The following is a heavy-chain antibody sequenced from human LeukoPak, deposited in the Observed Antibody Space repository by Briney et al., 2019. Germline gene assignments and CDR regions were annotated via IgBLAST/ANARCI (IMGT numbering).Heavy chain of an antibody. CDR2: LNWNGGTT. CDR1: GFTFDDFG. Sequence: GGSLRLSCAASGFTFDDFGMSWVRQAPGKGLEWVAGLNWNGGTTGYADSVKGRFTIFRDNAKNSLYLQMNSLRAEDTALYYGARDYHDSSGYYYERGNFDYWGQGTLVTVST. D-gene: IGHD3-22*01. J-gene: IGHJ4*02. CDR3: ARDYHDSSGYYYERGNFDY. V-gene: IGHV3-20*04.